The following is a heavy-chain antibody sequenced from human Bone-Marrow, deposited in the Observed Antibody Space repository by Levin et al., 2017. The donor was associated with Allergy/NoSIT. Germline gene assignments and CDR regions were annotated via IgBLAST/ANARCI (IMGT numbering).Heavy chain of an antibody. V-gene: IGHV3-23*01. CDR2: ITGGGGNT. CDR3: AKDINNWNDGFGDP. CDR1: GFTFSGFG. Sequence: QSGGSLRLSCAASGFTFSGFGMNWVRQAPGKGLEWVSGITGGGGNTYYADSVRGRFTISRDNSKNTLFLQMNSLKAGDTAIYYCAKDINNWNDGFGDPWGQGTLVTVSS. D-gene: IGHD1-20*01. J-gene: IGHJ5*02.